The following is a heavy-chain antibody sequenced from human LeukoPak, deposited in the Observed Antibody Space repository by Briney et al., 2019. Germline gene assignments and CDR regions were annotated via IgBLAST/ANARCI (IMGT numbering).Heavy chain of an antibody. J-gene: IGHJ4*02. D-gene: IGHD5-18*01. V-gene: IGHV1-69*13. CDR1: GGSFGRYA. Sequence: SVKVSCKAPGGSFGRYAIGWVRQAPGQGLEWMGGIVPTLGTANYAQKFQGRVTITADDSTGTAYMELTSLRSADTAVYYCARSQGYSYGSSYWGQGTLVTVSS. CDR2: IVPTLGTA. CDR3: ARSQGYSYGSSY.